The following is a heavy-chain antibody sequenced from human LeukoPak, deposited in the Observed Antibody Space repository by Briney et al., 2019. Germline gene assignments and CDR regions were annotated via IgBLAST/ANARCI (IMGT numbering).Heavy chain of an antibody. CDR1: GGSISSSSYY. CDR2: IYYSGST. CDR3: ARHSIVGATTKDFDY. V-gene: IGHV4-39*01. D-gene: IGHD1-26*01. Sequence: SETLSLTCTVSGGSISSSSYYWGWIRQPPGKGLEWIGSIYYSGSTYYNPSLKSRVTISVDTSKNQFSLKLSSVTAVDTAVYYCARHSIVGATTKDFDYWGQGTLVTVSS. J-gene: IGHJ4*02.